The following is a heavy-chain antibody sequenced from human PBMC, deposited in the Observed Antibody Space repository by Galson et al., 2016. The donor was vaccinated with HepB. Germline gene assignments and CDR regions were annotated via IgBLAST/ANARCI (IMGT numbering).Heavy chain of an antibody. CDR2: IYHSGET. CDR3: ARDTFGNNWFDP. Sequence: TLSLTCGVSGGSIRGGGYFWSWIRQYPGKGLEWIAYIYHSGETYYNPSLKDRVTMSVDTSKNQFSLRVTSVTAADTAVYYCARDTFGNNWFDPWGPGTLVTVSS. J-gene: IGHJ5*02. D-gene: IGHD2/OR15-2a*01. V-gene: IGHV4-31*11. CDR1: GGSIRGGGYF.